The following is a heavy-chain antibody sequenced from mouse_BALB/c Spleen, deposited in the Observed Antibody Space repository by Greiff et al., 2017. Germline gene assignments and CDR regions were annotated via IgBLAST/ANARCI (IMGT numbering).Heavy chain of an antibody. V-gene: IGHV1-5*01. Sequence: VQLQQSGTVLARPGASVKMSCKASGYTFTSYWMHWVKQRPGQGLEWIGAIYPGNSDTSYNQKFKGKAKLTAVTSTSTAYMELSSLTNEDSAVYYCTRSGDGLPYFDYWGQGTTLTVS. CDR3: TRSGDGLPYFDY. J-gene: IGHJ2*01. CDR1: GYTFTSYW. CDR2: IYPGNSDT. D-gene: IGHD2-2*01.